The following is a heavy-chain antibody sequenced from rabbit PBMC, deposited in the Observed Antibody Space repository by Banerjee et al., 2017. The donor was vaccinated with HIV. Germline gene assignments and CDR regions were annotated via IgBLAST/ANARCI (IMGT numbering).Heavy chain of an antibody. D-gene: IGHD1-1*01. V-gene: IGHV1S43*01. CDR2: IYTSSGST. J-gene: IGHJ6*01. CDR3: ARWDGTINGGYDF. CDR1: GIDFSSYYY. Sequence: QQQLEESGGGLVKPGGTLTLTCKASGIDFSSYYYMCWVRQAPGKGLELIACIYTSSGSTWYASWVNGRFTISFDNAQNAVFLQMTNLTDADTATYFCARWDGTINGGYDFWGPGTLVTVS.